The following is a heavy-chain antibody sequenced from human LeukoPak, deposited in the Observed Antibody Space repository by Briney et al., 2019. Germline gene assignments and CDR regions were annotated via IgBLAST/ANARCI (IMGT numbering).Heavy chain of an antibody. Sequence: ASVKVSCKASAYTFTNYAIIWVRQAPGQGLEWMGWTNTNTGNPSYAQGFTGRFVFSLGTSVSTAYLQISSLKAEDTAVYYCARVRSGSYFGEVFDYWGQGTLVTVSS. D-gene: IGHD3-16*01. CDR1: AYTFTNYA. V-gene: IGHV7-4-1*02. CDR3: ARVRSGSYFGEVFDY. J-gene: IGHJ4*02. CDR2: TNTNTGNP.